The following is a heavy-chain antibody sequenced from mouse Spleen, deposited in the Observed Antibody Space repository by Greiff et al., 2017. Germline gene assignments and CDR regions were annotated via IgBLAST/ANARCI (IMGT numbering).Heavy chain of an antibody. V-gene: IGHV2-9*02. J-gene: IGHJ4*01. CDR2: IWSGGTT. Sequence: QVQLKESGPGLVAPSQSLSIICSVSGFSLTSYGVHWVRQPPGKGLEWLGVIWSGGTTNYNSALMSRLSISKDNSKSQVFLKMNTLQTDDTAIYYCARDRALLPSMDLWGQGTSVTVSS. CDR1: GFSLTSYG. D-gene: IGHD2-3*01. CDR3: ARDRALLPSMDL.